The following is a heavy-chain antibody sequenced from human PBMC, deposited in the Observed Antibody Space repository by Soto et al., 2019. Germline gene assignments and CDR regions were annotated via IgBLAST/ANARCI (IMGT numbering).Heavy chain of an antibody. V-gene: IGHV5-10-1*01. CDR3: ARQIYDSDTGPNFQYYFDS. CDR1: GDSFSGYW. J-gene: IGHJ4*02. Sequence: GESLKISCTRSGDSFSGYWITWVRQKPGKGLEWMGRIDPSDSQTYYSPSFRGHVTISVTKSITTVFLQWSSLRASDTAMYYCARQIYDSDTGPNFQYYFDSWGQGTPVTVSS. CDR2: IDPSDSQT. D-gene: IGHD3-22*01.